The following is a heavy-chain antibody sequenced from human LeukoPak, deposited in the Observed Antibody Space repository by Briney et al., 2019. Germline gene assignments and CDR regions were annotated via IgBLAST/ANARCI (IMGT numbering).Heavy chain of an antibody. CDR3: ARAGDIGAWFDP. V-gene: IGHV1-18*04. J-gene: IGHJ5*02. CDR1: GYTFTGYY. CDR2: INPNSGNT. Sequence: ASVKVSCKASGYTFTGYYMHWVRQAPGQGLEWMGWINPNSGNTNYAQKLQGRVTMTTDTSTSTAYMELRSLRSDDTAVYYCARAGDIGAWFDPWGQGTLVTVSS. D-gene: IGHD2-15*01.